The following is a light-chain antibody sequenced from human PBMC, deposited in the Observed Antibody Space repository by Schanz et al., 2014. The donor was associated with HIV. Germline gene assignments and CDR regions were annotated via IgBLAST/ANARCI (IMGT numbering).Light chain of an antibody. CDR2: GAS. CDR3: QQRSNWPLT. Sequence: ETVMTQSPATLSVSPGERVTLSCRASETVYSNVAWYQQKPGQTPRLLIFGASTRATGIPDRFSGSGSGTDFTLTISRLEPEDFAVYYCQQRSNWPLTFGGGTKVEIK. J-gene: IGKJ4*01. V-gene: IGKV3-15*01. CDR1: ETVYSN.